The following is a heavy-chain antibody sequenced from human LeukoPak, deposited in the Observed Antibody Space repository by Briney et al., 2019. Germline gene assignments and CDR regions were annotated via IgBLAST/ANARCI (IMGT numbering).Heavy chain of an antibody. D-gene: IGHD1-14*01. CDR2: INHSGST. CDR1: GGSFSGYY. V-gene: IGHV4-34*01. CDR3: ARDGSGGYFDY. J-gene: IGHJ4*02. Sequence: PSETLSLTCAVYGGSFSGYYWSWIRQPPGKGLEWIGEINHSGSTNYNPSLKSRVTISVDRSKNQFSLKLSSVTAADTAVYYCARDGSGGYFDYWGQGTLVTVSS.